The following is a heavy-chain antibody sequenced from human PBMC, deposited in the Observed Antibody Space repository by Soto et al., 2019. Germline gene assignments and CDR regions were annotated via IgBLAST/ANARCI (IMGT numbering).Heavy chain of an antibody. Sequence: SETLSLTCTVSGGSISSSSYYWGWIRQPPGKGLEWIGSIYYSGSTYYNPSLKSRVTISVDTSKNQFSLKLSSVTAADTAVYYCARHYGDATFDYWGQGTLVTVSS. CDR1: GGSISSSSYY. V-gene: IGHV4-39*01. J-gene: IGHJ4*02. CDR3: ARHYGDATFDY. CDR2: IYYSGST. D-gene: IGHD4-17*01.